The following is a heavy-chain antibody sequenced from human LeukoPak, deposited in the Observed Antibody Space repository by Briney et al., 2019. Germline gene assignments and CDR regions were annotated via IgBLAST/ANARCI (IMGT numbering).Heavy chain of an antibody. Sequence: ASVKVSCKASGHTFTDYYMHWVRQAPGQGLEWMGWIKPNSGDTDFAQKFQGRVTMTRDASVSTAYMDLSSLSSDDTALYYCATSHSSGWADYWGQGTLVTVSS. J-gene: IGHJ4*02. CDR3: ATSHSSGWADY. CDR2: IKPNSGDT. CDR1: GHTFTDYY. V-gene: IGHV1-2*02. D-gene: IGHD6-19*01.